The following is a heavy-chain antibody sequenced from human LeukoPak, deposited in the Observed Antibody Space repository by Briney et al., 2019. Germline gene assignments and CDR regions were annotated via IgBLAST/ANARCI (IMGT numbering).Heavy chain of an antibody. Sequence: PSETLSLTCTVSGGFISSYYWSWIRPPPGKGLGWIGYIYYSGSTNYNPSLKSRVAISVDTAKNQFSLKLSSVTAADTAVYYCARGSSITIFGVVGDYFDYWGQGTLVTVSS. CDR2: IYYSGST. V-gene: IGHV4-59*01. CDR3: ARGSSITIFGVVGDYFDY. D-gene: IGHD3-3*01. J-gene: IGHJ4*02. CDR1: GGFISSYY.